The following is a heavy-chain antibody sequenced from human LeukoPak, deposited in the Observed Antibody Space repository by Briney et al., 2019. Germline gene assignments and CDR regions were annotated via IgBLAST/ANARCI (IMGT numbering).Heavy chain of an antibody. Sequence: ASVKVFCKVSGYTLTALSMHWVRQAPGKGFEWLGRFDPEKGETIYAQKFQGRVTMTEETSTDTAYMELSSLRSEDTAVYYCATEGYYDSSGYYNDYLGQGTLVTVSS. CDR3: ATEGYYDSSGYYNDY. V-gene: IGHV1-24*01. J-gene: IGHJ4*02. CDR2: FDPEKGET. D-gene: IGHD3-22*01. CDR1: GYTLTALS.